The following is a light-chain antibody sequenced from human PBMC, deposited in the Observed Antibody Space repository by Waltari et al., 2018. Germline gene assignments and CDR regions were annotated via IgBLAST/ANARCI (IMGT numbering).Light chain of an antibody. J-gene: IGKJ2*01. V-gene: IGKV1-5*03. CDR1: QSISSW. CDR3: QQYNSYPYT. Sequence: DIQMTQSPSTLSASVGERVTITCRASQSISSWVAWYQQKPGKAPKLLLYKASSLESGVPSRFSGSGSGTEFTLTISSLQPDEFATYYCQQYNSYPYTFGQGTKLEIK. CDR2: KAS.